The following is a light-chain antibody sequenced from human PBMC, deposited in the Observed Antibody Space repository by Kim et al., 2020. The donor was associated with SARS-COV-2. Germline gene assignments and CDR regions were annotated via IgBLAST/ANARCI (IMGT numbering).Light chain of an antibody. CDR1: NIGSKA. CDR2: YDG. CDR3: QVWDISSGHPNWV. V-gene: IGLV3-21*04. Sequence: GSTARITCGGHNIGSKAVHWYQQKPGQAPVLVIYYDGDRPSGIPERFSGSNSGNTATLTISSVEAGDEADYYCQVWDISSGHPNWVFGGGTQLTVL. J-gene: IGLJ3*02.